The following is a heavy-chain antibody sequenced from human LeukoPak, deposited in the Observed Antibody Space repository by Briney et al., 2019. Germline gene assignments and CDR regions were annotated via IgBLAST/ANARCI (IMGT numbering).Heavy chain of an antibody. J-gene: IGHJ5*02. CDR2: INPNSGGT. CDR1: GYTFTGYY. Sequence: GASVKVSCKASGYTFTGYYMHWVRQAPGQGLEWMGWINPNSGGTNYAQKFQGRVTMTRDTSTSTVYMELSSLRSEDTAMYYCARDSQGDRWGQETLVTVSS. V-gene: IGHV1-2*02. CDR3: ARDSQGDR.